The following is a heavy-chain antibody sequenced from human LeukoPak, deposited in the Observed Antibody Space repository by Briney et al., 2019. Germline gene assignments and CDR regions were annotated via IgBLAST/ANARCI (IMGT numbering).Heavy chain of an antibody. D-gene: IGHD6-6*01. Sequence: ASVTVSCKASGYTFTGYYMHWVRQAPGQGLEWMGWINPNSGGTNYAQKFQGRVTMTRDTSISTAYMELSRLRSDDTAVYYCARDRSIAARRGYWFDPWGQGTLVTVSS. V-gene: IGHV1-2*02. J-gene: IGHJ5*02. CDR2: INPNSGGT. CDR1: GYTFTGYY. CDR3: ARDRSIAARRGYWFDP.